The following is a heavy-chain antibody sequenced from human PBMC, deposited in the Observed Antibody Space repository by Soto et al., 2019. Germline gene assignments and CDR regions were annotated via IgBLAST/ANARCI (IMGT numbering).Heavy chain of an antibody. CDR3: AKGAGSTWAFDY. V-gene: IGHV3-30*18. CDR1: GFTFSNYD. CDR2: ISYNERRK. D-gene: IGHD6-13*01. J-gene: IGHJ4*02. Sequence: QVPLVESGGGVVQPGRSLRLSCASSGFTFSNYDMHWVRQAPGKGLEWVAVISYNERRKIYADSVEGRFTISRDNSKDTLYLQVNSLRPEDTAMYYCAKGAGSTWAFDYWGQGTLVIVSS.